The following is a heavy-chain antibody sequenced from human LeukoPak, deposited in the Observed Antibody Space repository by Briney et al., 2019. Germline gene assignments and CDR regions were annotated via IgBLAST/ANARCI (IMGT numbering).Heavy chain of an antibody. Sequence: SETLSLTCTVSGGSISDNYWSWIRQPPGKGLEWIGYAYYSGHTNYNSSLKSRVTMSLDTSKSQFSLRLSSVTAADTAVYFCARHPFATPFDYWGPGTLVTVAS. CDR1: GGSISDNY. CDR2: AYYSGHT. CDR3: ARHPFATPFDY. V-gene: IGHV4-59*08. D-gene: IGHD2-15*01. J-gene: IGHJ4*02.